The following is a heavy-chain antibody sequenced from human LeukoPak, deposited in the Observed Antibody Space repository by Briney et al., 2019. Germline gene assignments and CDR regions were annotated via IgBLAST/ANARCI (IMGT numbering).Heavy chain of an antibody. CDR3: ATGYSYGLSRDY. CDR2: IYTSGST. Sequence: SETLSLTCTVSGGSISSYYWSWIRQPAGKGLEWIGRIYTSGSTNYNPSLKSRVTISVDTSKNQFSLKLSSVTAADTAVYYCATGYSYGLSRDYWGQGTLVTVSS. V-gene: IGHV4-4*07. CDR1: GGSISSYY. J-gene: IGHJ4*02. D-gene: IGHD5-18*01.